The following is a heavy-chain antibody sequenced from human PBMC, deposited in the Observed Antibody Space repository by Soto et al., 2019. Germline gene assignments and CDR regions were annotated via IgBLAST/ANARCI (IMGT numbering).Heavy chain of an antibody. CDR1: GGSISSYY. J-gene: IGHJ6*03. D-gene: IGHD3-9*01. CDR3: ARGGAETDRRYYDILTGYYSYYYYYMDV. CDR2: IYYSGST. V-gene: IGHV4-59*01. Sequence: QVQLQESGPGLVKPSETLSLTCTVSGGSISSYYWSWIRQPPGKGLEWIGYIYYSGSTNYNPSLKSRVTISVDTTKHQFSLKLSSVTAADTAVYYCARGGAETDRRYYDILTGYYSYYYYYMDVWGKGTTVTVSS.